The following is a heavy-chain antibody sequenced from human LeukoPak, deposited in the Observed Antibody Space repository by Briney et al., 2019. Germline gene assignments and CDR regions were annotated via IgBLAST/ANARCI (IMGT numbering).Heavy chain of an antibody. CDR2: VYYTGNT. V-gene: IGHV4-59*01. J-gene: IGHJ4*02. Sequence: SETLSLTCSVSGGTLNSFYWSWIRQPPGKGLEWIGYVYYTGNTNYNPSLKSRVTISADTSKNQFSLKLSSVTAADTAVYYCARGTYGDYADYWGQGTLVTVSS. CDR3: ARGTYGDYADY. CDR1: GGTLNSFY. D-gene: IGHD4-17*01.